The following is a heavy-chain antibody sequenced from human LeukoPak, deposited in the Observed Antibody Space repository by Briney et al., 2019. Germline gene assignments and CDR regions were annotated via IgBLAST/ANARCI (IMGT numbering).Heavy chain of an antibody. V-gene: IGHV3-33*01. CDR3: ARDKRITMVRGVIILTATDY. D-gene: IGHD3-10*01. CDR2: IWYDGSNK. J-gene: IGHJ4*02. CDR1: GFTFSSYG. Sequence: PGRSLRLSCAASGFTFSSYGMHWVRQAPGKGLEWVAVIWYDGSNKYYADSVKGRFTISRDNSKNTLYLQMNSLRAEDTAVYYCARDKRITMVRGVIILTATDYWGQGTPVTVSS.